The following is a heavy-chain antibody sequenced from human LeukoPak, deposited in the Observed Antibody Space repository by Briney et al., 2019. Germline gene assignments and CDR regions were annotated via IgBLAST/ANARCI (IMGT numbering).Heavy chain of an antibody. CDR1: GFTFSNYW. D-gene: IGHD3-22*01. V-gene: IGHV3-74*01. CDR3: ARLRVSETYYYDY. J-gene: IGHJ4*02. Sequence: PGGSPRLSCAASGFTFSNYWMHWVRQAPGKGLVWVSRISPDGTNTIYADSVTGRFTMSRDNAKSTLYLHMNTLRDEDTAVYYCARLRVSETYYYDYWGQGILVTVSS. CDR2: ISPDGTNT.